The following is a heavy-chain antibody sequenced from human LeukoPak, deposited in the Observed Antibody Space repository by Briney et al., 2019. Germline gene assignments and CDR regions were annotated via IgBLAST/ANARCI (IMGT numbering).Heavy chain of an antibody. J-gene: IGHJ5*02. Sequence: SETLSLTCTVSGYSIRSSYFWGWIRQPPGKGLEWIGTIFHSGSTYYDPSLKSRVTISVDTSKNQFSLKLSSVTAADTAVYYCARGGSLFGWFDPWGQGTLVTVSS. V-gene: IGHV4-38-2*02. CDR1: GYSIRSSYF. D-gene: IGHD3-3*02. CDR3: ARGGSLFGWFDP. CDR2: IFHSGST.